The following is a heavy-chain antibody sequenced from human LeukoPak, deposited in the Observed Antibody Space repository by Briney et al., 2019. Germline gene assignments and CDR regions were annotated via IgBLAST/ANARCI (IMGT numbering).Heavy chain of an antibody. V-gene: IGHV1-69*05. CDR2: IIPIFGTA. J-gene: IGHJ4*02. Sequence: GASVKVSCKASGGTFSSYAISWVRQAPGQGLEWMGRIIPIFGTANYAQKFQGRVTITTDESTSTAYMELSSLRSEDTAVYYCARVSGGGYYYDSSGYLDYWGQGTLVTVSS. D-gene: IGHD3-22*01. CDR1: GGTFSSYA. CDR3: ARVSGGGYYYDSSGYLDY.